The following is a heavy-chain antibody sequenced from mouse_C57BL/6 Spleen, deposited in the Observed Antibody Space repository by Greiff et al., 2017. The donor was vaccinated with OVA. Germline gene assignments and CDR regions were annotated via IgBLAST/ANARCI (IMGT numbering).Heavy chain of an antibody. J-gene: IGHJ4*01. V-gene: IGHV3-6*01. D-gene: IGHD2-1*01. CDR2: ISYDGSN. CDR1: GYSITSGYY. CDR3: ARSTAVMDY. Sequence: EVQLQESGPGLVKPSQSLSLTCSVTGYSITSGYYWNWIRQFPGNKLEWMGYISYDGSNNYNPSLKNRISITRDTSKNQFFLKLNSVTTEDTATYYCARSTAVMDYWGQGTSVTVSS.